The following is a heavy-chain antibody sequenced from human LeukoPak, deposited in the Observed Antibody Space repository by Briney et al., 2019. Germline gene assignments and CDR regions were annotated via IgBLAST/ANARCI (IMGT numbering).Heavy chain of an antibody. CDR3: AKDILQYSSSSSFDY. Sequence: GGSLRLSCAASGFTFSSYAMHWVRQAPGKGLEWVSGISWNSGSIGYADSVKGRFTISRDNAKNSLYLQMNSLRAEDTALYYCAKDILQYSSSSSFDYWGQGTLVTVSS. CDR1: GFTFSSYA. V-gene: IGHV3-9*01. J-gene: IGHJ4*02. CDR2: ISWNSGSI. D-gene: IGHD6-6*01.